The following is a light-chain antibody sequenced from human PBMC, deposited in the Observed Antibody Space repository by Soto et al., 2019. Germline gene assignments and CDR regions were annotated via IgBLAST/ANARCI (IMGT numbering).Light chain of an antibody. CDR3: MQATHWPIT. CDR1: QSLVYSDGIAY. V-gene: IGKV2-30*01. Sequence: VMTQSPLSLPVTLGQPSSISCRSKQSLVYSDGIAYFSWFQQRPGRSPRRLIYKVSNRDSGVPARSRGSGSGTDFALKISRVEADDVAVYYCMQATHWPITFGQGTRLEIK. CDR2: KVS. J-gene: IGKJ5*01.